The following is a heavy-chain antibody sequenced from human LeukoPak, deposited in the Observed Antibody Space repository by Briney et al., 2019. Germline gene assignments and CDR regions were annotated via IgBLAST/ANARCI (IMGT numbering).Heavy chain of an antibody. D-gene: IGHD3-22*01. CDR1: GGTFSSYA. Sequence: SVKVSCKASGGTFSSYAISWVRQAPGQGLEWMGGIIPIFGTANYAQKFQGRVTITADESTSTAYMELSSLRSEDTAVYYCASRSGYYSRDWYFDLWGRGTLVTVSS. J-gene: IGHJ2*01. CDR3: ASRSGYYSRDWYFDL. V-gene: IGHV1-69*13. CDR2: IIPIFGTA.